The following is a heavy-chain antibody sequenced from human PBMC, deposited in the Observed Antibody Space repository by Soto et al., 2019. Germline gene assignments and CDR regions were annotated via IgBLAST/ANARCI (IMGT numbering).Heavy chain of an antibody. J-gene: IGHJ4*02. CDR3: ARDVDTAMVTIH. CDR2: ISSSSSYI. CDR1: GFTFSSYS. D-gene: IGHD5-18*01. Sequence: PGESLKISCAASGFTFSSYSMNWVRQAPGKGLEWVSSISSSSSYIYYADSVKGRFTISRDNAKNSLYLQMNSLRAEDTAVYYCARDVDTAMVTIHWGQGTLVTVSS. V-gene: IGHV3-21*01.